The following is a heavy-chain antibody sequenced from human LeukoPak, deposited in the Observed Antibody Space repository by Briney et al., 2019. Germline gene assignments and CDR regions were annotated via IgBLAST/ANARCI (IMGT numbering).Heavy chain of an antibody. D-gene: IGHD5-24*01. CDR2: INPNSGGT. J-gene: IGHJ4*02. CDR1: GYTFTGYY. CDR3: ARDGTGVYNLVQY. V-gene: IGHV1-2*02. Sequence: ASVKVSCKASGYTFTGYYMNWVRQAPGQGLEWMGWINPNSGGTNYAQKFQGRVTMTRDTSISAVYMELSRLRSDDTAVYYCARDGTGVYNLVQYWGQGTLVTVSS.